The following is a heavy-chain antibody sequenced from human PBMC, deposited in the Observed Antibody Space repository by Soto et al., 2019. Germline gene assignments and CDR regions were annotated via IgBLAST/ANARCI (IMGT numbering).Heavy chain of an antibody. CDR2: ISSSGSTI. D-gene: IGHD4-17*01. Sequence: QVQLVESGGGLVKPGGSLRLSCAASGFTFSDYYMSWIRQAPGKGLEWVSYISSSGSTIYYADSVKGRFTISRDNAKNSXYLQMNSLRAEDTAVYYCARDKTVTKSYYYYGMDVWGQGTTVTVSS. CDR3: ARDKTVTKSYYYYGMDV. J-gene: IGHJ6*02. CDR1: GFTFSDYY. V-gene: IGHV3-11*01.